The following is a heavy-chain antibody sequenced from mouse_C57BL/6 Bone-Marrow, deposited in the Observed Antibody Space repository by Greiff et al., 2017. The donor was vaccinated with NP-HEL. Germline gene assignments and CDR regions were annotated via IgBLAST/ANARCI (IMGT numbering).Heavy chain of an antibody. CDR3: ARDGVWLRRVYAMDY. CDR1: GYTFTSYW. CDR2: IDPNSGGT. D-gene: IGHD2-2*01. V-gene: IGHV1-72*01. Sequence: QVHVKQSGAELVKPGASVKLSCKASGYTFTSYWMHWVKQRPGRGLEWIGRIDPNSGGTKYNEKFKSKATLTVDKPSSTAYMQLSSLTSEDSAVYYCARDGVWLRRVYAMDYWGQGTSVTVSS. J-gene: IGHJ4*01.